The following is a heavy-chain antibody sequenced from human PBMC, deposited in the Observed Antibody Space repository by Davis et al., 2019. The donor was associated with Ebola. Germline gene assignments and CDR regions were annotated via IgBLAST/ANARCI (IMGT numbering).Heavy chain of an antibody. V-gene: IGHV3-74*01. CDR1: GFTFSSYW. J-gene: IGHJ4*02. CDR2: INSDGSST. D-gene: IGHD6-19*01. Sequence: GESLKISCAASGFTFSSYWMHWVRQAPGKGLVWVSRINSDGSSTSYADSVKGRFTISRDNSKNTLYLQMNSLRAEDTAVYYGAKGGLFGWYEKDWGQGTLVTVSS. CDR3: AKGGLFGWYEKD.